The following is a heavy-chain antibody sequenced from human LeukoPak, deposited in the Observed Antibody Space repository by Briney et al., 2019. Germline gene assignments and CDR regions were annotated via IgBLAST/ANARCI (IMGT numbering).Heavy chain of an antibody. Sequence: GGSLRLSCVASGFTFSSYNMNWVRQAPGKGLEWVSSISSSSIYIYYADSVKGRFTISRDNSKNTLYLQMNSLRPEDTAVYYCARDLHCSGGSCYSGLHYWGQGTLVTVSS. D-gene: IGHD2-15*01. V-gene: IGHV3-21*01. CDR3: ARDLHCSGGSCYSGLHY. CDR2: ISSSSIYI. CDR1: GFTFSSYN. J-gene: IGHJ4*02.